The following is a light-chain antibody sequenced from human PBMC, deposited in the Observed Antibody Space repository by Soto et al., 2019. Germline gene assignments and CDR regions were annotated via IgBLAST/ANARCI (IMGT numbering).Light chain of an antibody. J-gene: IGKJ2*01. CDR2: DAS. V-gene: IGKV3-20*01. Sequence: DIVFPPSPGTLSFSPGEGATLSCMASQSIYTKLAWYQKKSGQAPRLLIYDASTRAYGIPDRFSGSGSGTDFSLTISRLEPEDFAVYYCQQYAGSRYTLDQGTKV. CDR3: QQYAGSRYT. CDR1: QSIYTK.